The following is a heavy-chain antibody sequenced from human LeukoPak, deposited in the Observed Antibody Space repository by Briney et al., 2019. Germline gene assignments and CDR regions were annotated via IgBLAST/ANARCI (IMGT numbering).Heavy chain of an antibody. V-gene: IGHV3-30*18. J-gene: IGHJ4*02. CDR1: GFTFSSYG. D-gene: IGHD6-19*01. CDR3: AKSEVAAPFDY. CDR2: ISYDGSNK. Sequence: GGSLRLSCAASGFTFSSYGMHWVRQAPGNGLEWVAVISYDGSNKYYADSVKGRFTISRDNSKNTLYLQMNSLRAEDTAVYYCAKSEVAAPFDYWGQGTLVTVSS.